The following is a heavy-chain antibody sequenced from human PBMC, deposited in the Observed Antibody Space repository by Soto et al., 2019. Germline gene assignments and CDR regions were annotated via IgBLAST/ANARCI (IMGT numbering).Heavy chain of an antibody. CDR3: ANRNQYYDFWSGYYPKRAFDI. CDR2: FDPEDGET. V-gene: IGHV1-24*01. CDR1: GYTLTELS. J-gene: IGHJ3*02. Sequence: ASVKVSCKVSGYTLTELSMHWVRQAPGKGLEWMGGFDPEDGETIYAQKFQGRVTMTEDTSTDTAYMELSSLRSEDTAVYYCANRNQYYDFWSGYYPKRAFDIWGQGTMVTVSS. D-gene: IGHD3-3*01.